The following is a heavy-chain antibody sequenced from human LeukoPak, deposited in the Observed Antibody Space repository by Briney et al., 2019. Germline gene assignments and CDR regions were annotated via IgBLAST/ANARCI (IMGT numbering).Heavy chain of an antibody. J-gene: IGHJ5*02. CDR3: AREEGSGSYYHNRFDP. V-gene: IGHV6-1*01. D-gene: IGHD3-10*01. Sequence: SQTLSLTCAISGYTISSNSVGGNWSRHPPSGGLGWGRRTYYRCKWYNEYAVSVKSRLTINPPTSKNQFSLQLHSVTPEDTAVYYCAREEGSGSYYHNRFDPWGQGTLVTVSS. CDR2: TYYRCKWYN. CDR1: GYTISSNSVG.